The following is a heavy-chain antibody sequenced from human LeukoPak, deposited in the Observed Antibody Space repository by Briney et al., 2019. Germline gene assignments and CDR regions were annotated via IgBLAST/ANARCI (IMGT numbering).Heavy chain of an antibody. CDR2: INHSGST. V-gene: IGHV4-34*01. Sequence: SETLSLTCAVYGGSFSGYYWSWIRQPPGKGLEWIGEINHSGSTNYNPSLKSRVTISVDTSKNQFSLKLSPVTAADTAVYYCARSGSYYYRFDYWGQGTLVTVSS. D-gene: IGHD1-26*01. CDR1: GGSFSGYY. J-gene: IGHJ4*02. CDR3: ARSGSYYYRFDY.